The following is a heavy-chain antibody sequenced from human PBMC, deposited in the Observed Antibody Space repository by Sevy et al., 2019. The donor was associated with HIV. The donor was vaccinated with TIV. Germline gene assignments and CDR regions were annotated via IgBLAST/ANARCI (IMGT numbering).Heavy chain of an antibody. Sequence: ASVKVSCNASGYSFTSYDINWVRQATGQGLEWMGWMNPNSGNTGYAQKFQGRVTLTRNTSISTAYMELSGLTSEDTGIYYCARRKEERRPLGYWGQGALVTVSS. CDR2: MNPNSGNT. D-gene: IGHD1-1*01. CDR1: GYSFTSYD. J-gene: IGHJ4*02. V-gene: IGHV1-8*01. CDR3: ARRKEERRPLGY.